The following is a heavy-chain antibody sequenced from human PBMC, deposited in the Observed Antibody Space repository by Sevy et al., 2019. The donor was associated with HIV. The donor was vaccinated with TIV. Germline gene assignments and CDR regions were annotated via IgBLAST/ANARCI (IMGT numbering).Heavy chain of an antibody. V-gene: IGHV1-8*01. D-gene: IGHD3-3*01. J-gene: IGHJ6*02. Sequence: ASVKVSCEASGYSFDSYDINWVRQATGQGLEWMGWMSPKTGATGFAQKFKGRVTMTRNTSISTAYMELSSLTNEDTAGYYCASGGNGDFWSYEYYYYGMDVWGQGTTVTVSS. CDR1: GYSFDSYD. CDR2: MSPKTGAT. CDR3: ASGGNGDFWSYEYYYYGMDV.